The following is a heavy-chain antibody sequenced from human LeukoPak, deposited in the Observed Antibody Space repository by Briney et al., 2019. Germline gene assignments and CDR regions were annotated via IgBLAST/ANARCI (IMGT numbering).Heavy chain of an antibody. CDR3: ARDRDYGDYNTQDLFVY. D-gene: IGHD4-17*01. CDR1: GYTFTNFG. Sequence: ASVQVSCKTSGYTFTNFGISWVRQAPGQGLEWMGWISAYNGNTNYAQRLQGRVTMTTDTSTSTAYMELRSLRSDDTAVYYCARDRDYGDYNTQDLFVYWGQGTLVTVSS. V-gene: IGHV1-18*01. J-gene: IGHJ4*02. CDR2: ISAYNGNT.